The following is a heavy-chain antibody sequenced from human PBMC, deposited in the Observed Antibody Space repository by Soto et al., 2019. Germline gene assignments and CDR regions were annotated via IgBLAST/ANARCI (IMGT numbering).Heavy chain of an antibody. D-gene: IGHD3-22*01. V-gene: IGHV4-39*01. CDR3: ARPGYYDDSGYWRSPFDT. Sequence: QLQLQESGPGLVKPSETLSLTCTVSGDSISTSHYYWGWIRQPPGKGLEWIGSIYKSGTTYYNPSLKSRVIMSVDTSKNQFSLRLSSVTAADTALYYCARPGYYDDSGYWRSPFDTCGQGTVVTVSS. CDR2: IYKSGTT. J-gene: IGHJ3*02. CDR1: GDSISTSHYY.